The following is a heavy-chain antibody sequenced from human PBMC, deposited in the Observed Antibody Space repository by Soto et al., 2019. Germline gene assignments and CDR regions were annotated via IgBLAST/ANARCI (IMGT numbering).Heavy chain of an antibody. CDR3: ARPKGAAYSAFAI. CDR1: GFTFGRHW. Sequence: EVQLVESGGGLVQPGGSLRLSCAASGFTFGRHWMHWIRQTPGEGLVSISRVNPEATITDYADSVRGRFTISRDNAKSTLYLEMQSLTAEDKGVYYCARPKGAAYSAFAIWGQGTKVTVSS. CDR2: VNPEATIT. D-gene: IGHD2-21*01. J-gene: IGHJ3*02. V-gene: IGHV3-74*01.